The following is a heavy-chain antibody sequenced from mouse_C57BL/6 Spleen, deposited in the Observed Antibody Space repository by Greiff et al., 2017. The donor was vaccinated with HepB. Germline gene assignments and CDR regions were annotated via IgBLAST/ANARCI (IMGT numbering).Heavy chain of an antibody. CDR2: IYPRSGNT. CDR3: AIYGSSYGYFDV. V-gene: IGHV1-81*01. Sequence: VQLQQSGAELARPGASVKLSCKATGYTFTSYGISWVKQRTGQGLEWIGEIYPRSGNTYYNEKFKGKATLTADKSSSTAYMELRSLTSEDSAVYFCAIYGSSYGYFDVWGTGTTVTVSS. D-gene: IGHD1-1*01. CDR1: GYTFTSYG. J-gene: IGHJ1*03.